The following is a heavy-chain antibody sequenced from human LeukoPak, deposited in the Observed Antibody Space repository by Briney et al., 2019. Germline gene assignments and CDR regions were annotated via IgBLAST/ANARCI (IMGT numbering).Heavy chain of an antibody. Sequence: GGSLRLSCVASGFPFSSYWMTWVRQAPGKGLEWVANIKQDGSKKSYVDSVKGRFTISRDNAKNTLYLQMNSLRAEDTAVYYCAKDPWFGERWGQGTLVTVSS. D-gene: IGHD3-10*01. J-gene: IGHJ4*02. CDR3: AKDPWFGER. V-gene: IGHV3-7*03. CDR1: GFPFSSYW. CDR2: IKQDGSKK.